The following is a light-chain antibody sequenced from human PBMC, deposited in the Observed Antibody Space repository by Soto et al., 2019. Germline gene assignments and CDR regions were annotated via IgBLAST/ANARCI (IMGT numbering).Light chain of an antibody. V-gene: IGLV2-14*01. CDR1: SSDVGAYNY. Sequence: QSALTQPASVSGSPGQSITISCTGTSSDVGAYNYVSWHQQHPGKAPKLMIYGVTNRPSGVSNRFSGSKSGNTASLSISGLQADDEADYYCSTWDDSLNAVLFGGGTKLTVL. J-gene: IGLJ2*01. CDR2: GVT. CDR3: STWDDSLNAVL.